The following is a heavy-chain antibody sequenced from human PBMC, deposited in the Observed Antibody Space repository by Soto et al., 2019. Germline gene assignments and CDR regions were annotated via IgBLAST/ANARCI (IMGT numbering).Heavy chain of an antibody. CDR2: ISSSSSTI. D-gene: IGHD6-13*01. CDR1: GFTFSSYS. CDR3: ARGGGSSAAGTSSWFTDY. V-gene: IGHV3-48*02. Sequence: EVQLVESGGGLVQPGGSLRLSCAASGFTFSSYSMNWVRQAPGKGLEWVSYISSSSSTIYYADSVKGRFTISRDNAKNSLYLQMNSLREEDTAVYYCARGGGSSAAGTSSWFTDYWGQGTLVTVSS. J-gene: IGHJ4*02.